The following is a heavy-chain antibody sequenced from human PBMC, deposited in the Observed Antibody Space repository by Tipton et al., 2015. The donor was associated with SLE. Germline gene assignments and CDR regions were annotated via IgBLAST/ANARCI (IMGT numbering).Heavy chain of an antibody. J-gene: IGHJ1*01. CDR3: ARGGPYYYGSGSSPAEYFQY. V-gene: IGHV4-39*07. Sequence: TLSLTCSVSGGSISSSSYYWGWIRQPPGKGLEWTGSIYYSGSTSYNPSLKSRVTISVDTSKNQFSLKLSSVTAADTAVYYCARGGPYYYGSGSSPAEYFQYWGQGTLVTVS. CDR2: IYYSGST. D-gene: IGHD3-10*01. CDR1: GGSISSSSYY.